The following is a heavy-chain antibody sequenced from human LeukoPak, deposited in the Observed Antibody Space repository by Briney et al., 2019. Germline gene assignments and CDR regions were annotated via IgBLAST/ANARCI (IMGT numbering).Heavy chain of an antibody. D-gene: IGHD5-24*01. CDR3: AKGGLGGYNAVFDH. V-gene: IGHV3-23*01. CDR1: GFTFVGNA. J-gene: IGHJ4*02. CDR2: VSGSDGSS. Sequence: PGGSRRLSCATSGFTFVGNAMSWVRQAPGKGLEWVSGVSGSDGSSHYADSVKGRFTISVDNSKNTLHLQMNSLRAEDTAVYYCAKGGLGGYNAVFDHWGQGTLVTVSS.